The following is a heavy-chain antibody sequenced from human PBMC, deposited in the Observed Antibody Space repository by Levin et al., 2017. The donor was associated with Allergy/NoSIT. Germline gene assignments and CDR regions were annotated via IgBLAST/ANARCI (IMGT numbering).Heavy chain of an antibody. CDR1: GYSFTSYW. D-gene: IGHD3-10*01. V-gene: IGHV5-51*01. J-gene: IGHJ4*02. Sequence: GESLKISCKGSGYSFTSYWIGWVRQMPGKGLEWMGIIYPGDSDTRYSPSFQGQVTISADKSISTAYLQWSSLKASDTAMYYCAREGLWFGELVYSGPDYWGQGTLVTVSS. CDR2: IYPGDSDT. CDR3: AREGLWFGELVYSGPDY.